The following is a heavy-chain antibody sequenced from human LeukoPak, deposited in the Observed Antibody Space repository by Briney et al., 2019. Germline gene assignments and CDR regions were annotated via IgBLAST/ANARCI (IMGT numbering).Heavy chain of an antibody. CDR3: ARAQVGSLSERTAMVTVSSSWFDP. J-gene: IGHJ5*02. CDR2: IYYSGST. CDR1: GGSISSSSYY. D-gene: IGHD5-18*01. Sequence: PSETLSLTCTVSGGSISSSSYYWGWIRQPPGKGLEWIGSIYYSGSTYYNPSLKSRVTISVDTSKNQFSLKLSSVTAADTAVYYCARAQVGSLSERTAMVTVSSSWFDPWGQGTLVTVSS. V-gene: IGHV4-39*07.